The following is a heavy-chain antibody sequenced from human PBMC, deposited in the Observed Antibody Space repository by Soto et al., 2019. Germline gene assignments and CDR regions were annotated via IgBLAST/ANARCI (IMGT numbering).Heavy chain of an antibody. CDR3: ARGFRSVFSPSNMDDAFHI. V-gene: IGHV1-69*06. CDR2: IIPIFGTA. Sequence: ASVKVSCKASGCTFSSYAISWVRQAPGQGLEWMGGIIPIFGTANYAQKFQGRVTITADKSTSTAYMELSSLRSEDTAVYYCARGFRSVFSPSNMDDAFHIWGQGTMVIVSS. J-gene: IGHJ3*02. D-gene: IGHD3-10*01. CDR1: GCTFSSYA.